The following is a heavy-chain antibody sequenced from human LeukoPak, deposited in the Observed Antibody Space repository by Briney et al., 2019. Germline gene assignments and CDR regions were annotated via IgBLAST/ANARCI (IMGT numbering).Heavy chain of an antibody. Sequence: GASVKVSCKASGYTFTSYDINWVRQATGQRLEWMGWINAGNGNTKYSQEFQGRVTITRDTSASTAYMELSSLRSEDMAVYYCARAHSSRAFDIWGQGTMVTVSS. J-gene: IGHJ3*02. D-gene: IGHD6-19*01. CDR3: ARAHSSRAFDI. V-gene: IGHV1-3*03. CDR1: GYTFTSYD. CDR2: INAGNGNT.